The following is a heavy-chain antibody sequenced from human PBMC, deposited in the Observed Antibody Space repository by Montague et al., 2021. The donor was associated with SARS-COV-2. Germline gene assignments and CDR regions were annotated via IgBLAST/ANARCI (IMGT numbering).Heavy chain of an antibody. CDR3: ARWGWQQSEFDY. J-gene: IGHJ4*02. D-gene: IGHD5-24*01. CDR1: GFTFNSYT. CDR2: ISGSGADI. Sequence: SLRLSCAASGFTFNSYTMNWVRQAPGKGLEWVASISGSGADIYYAPSLKDRFTISRDNARNSLFLQMSSLRADDTALYYCARWGWQQSEFDYWGQGTLVTVSS. V-gene: IGHV3-21*06.